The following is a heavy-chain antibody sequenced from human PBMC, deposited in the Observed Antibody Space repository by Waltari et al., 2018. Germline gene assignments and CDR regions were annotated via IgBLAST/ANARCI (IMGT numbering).Heavy chain of an antibody. CDR1: GLTLVNHW. CDR3: ARVPSVDFLSGYYGNGMDV. D-gene: IGHD3-3*01. V-gene: IGHV3-74*03. J-gene: IGHJ6*02. CDR2: IIGDGTDS. Sequence: VLMEEYGGGIVRTGASLRLSWAGPGLTLVNHWRLWGSHCAGKGLGWVGVIIGDGTDSTYADFLNGRFSISRDNAKNRLYLHIDSLRVEDTAVYYCARVPSVDFLSGYYGNGMDVWGQGTTVTV.